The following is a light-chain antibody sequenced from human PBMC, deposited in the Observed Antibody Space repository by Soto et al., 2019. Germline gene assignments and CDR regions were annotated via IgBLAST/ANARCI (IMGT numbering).Light chain of an antibody. V-gene: IGKV3-20*01. CDR1: QSVTSSY. CDR3: QQSGSSPYT. Sequence: EIVLTQSPGTLSLSPGERATLSCRASQSVTSSYLAWYQQKPGQAPRLLIHGASTRATGIPDRFSGSGSGTDFTLTISRLEPEDFAVYYCQQSGSSPYTFGQGTNLEIK. J-gene: IGKJ2*01. CDR2: GAS.